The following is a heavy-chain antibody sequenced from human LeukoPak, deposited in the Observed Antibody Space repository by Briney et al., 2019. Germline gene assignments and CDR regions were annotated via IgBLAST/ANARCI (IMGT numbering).Heavy chain of an antibody. CDR2: IWGSGSTT. Sequence: GGSLRLSCAASGFTLNSFAMNWVRQAPGKGPDWIAAIWGSGSTTYYADSVKGRFTISRDNSKNTLYLQMNTLRAEDTAVYYCAKAAVPGTKYYFDYSGPRDLVSASS. CDR3: AKAAVPGTKYYFDY. CDR1: GFTLNSFA. V-gene: IGHV3-23*01. D-gene: IGHD2-8*01. J-gene: IGHJ4*02.